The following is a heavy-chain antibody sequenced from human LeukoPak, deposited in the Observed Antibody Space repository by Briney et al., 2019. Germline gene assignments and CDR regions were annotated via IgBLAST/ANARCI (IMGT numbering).Heavy chain of an antibody. D-gene: IGHD2-15*01. CDR3: ARDLQRLGYCSGGSCYEFDY. CDR2: ISSSSSTI. J-gene: IGHJ4*02. CDR1: GFTFSSYS. V-gene: IGHV3-48*02. Sequence: PGGSLRLSCAASGFTFSSYSMNWVRQAPGKGLEWVSYISSSSSTIYYADSVKGRFTISRDNAKNSLYLQMNSLRDEDTAVYYCARDLQRLGYCSGGSCYEFDYWGQGTLVTVSS.